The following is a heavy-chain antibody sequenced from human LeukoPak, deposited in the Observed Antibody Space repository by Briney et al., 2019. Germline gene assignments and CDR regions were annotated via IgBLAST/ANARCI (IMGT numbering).Heavy chain of an antibody. J-gene: IGHJ5*02. CDR1: GGSISSSSYY. CDR2: IYYSGST. D-gene: IGHD6-13*01. V-gene: IGHV4-39*07. Sequence: SETLSLTCTVSGGSISSSSYYWGWIRQPPGKGLEWIGSIYYSGSTNYNPSLKSRVTISVDTSKNQFSLKLSSVTAADTAVYYCARVGSSSWSNWFDPWGQGTLVTVSP. CDR3: ARVGSSSWSNWFDP.